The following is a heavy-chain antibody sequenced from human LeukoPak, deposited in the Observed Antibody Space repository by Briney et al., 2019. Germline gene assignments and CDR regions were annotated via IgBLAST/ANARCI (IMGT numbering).Heavy chain of an antibody. Sequence: GGSLRLSCAASGFTFSNFAMSWIRQAPGKGLEWVSALNGDNTYYADSVKGRFTVSRDNSKNTLYLQMNSLTAEDTAVYYCVREATGYSFADYWGQGPLVSVSS. CDR2: LNGDNT. CDR3: VREATGYSFADY. J-gene: IGHJ4*02. V-gene: IGHV3-23*01. D-gene: IGHD1-26*01. CDR1: GFTFSNFA.